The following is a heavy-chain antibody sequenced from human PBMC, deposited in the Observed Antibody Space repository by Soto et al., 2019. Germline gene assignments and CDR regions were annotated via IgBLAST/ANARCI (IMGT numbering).Heavy chain of an antibody. D-gene: IGHD3-10*01. V-gene: IGHV3-9*01. CDR3: AISPTLPGGLLGYYFDY. CDR1: GFTFDNYA. Sequence: GGSLRLSCAASGFTFDNYAMHWVRQAPGKGLEWVSGITWNSGNIGYADSVKGRFTISRDNAKDSLYLEVNSLRVEDTALYYFAISPTLPGGLLGYYFDYWGQGALVTVSS. J-gene: IGHJ4*02. CDR2: ITWNSGNI.